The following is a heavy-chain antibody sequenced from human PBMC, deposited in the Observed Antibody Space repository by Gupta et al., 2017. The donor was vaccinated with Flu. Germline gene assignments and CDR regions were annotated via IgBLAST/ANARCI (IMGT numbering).Heavy chain of an antibody. Sequence: QVHLVQSGAEVKKPGASVTVSCKASEYNTYYFHWVRQAPGQGPEYMGWINPNSGATKYAAKFQGRVTMTRDTTKTTAYMELTSLRSDDTAVYYCARGGQWLVFFWWGQGTPVTVSS. CDR1: EYNTYY. V-gene: IGHV1-2*02. J-gene: IGHJ4*02. CDR2: INPNSGAT. CDR3: ARGGQWLVFFW. D-gene: IGHD6-19*01.